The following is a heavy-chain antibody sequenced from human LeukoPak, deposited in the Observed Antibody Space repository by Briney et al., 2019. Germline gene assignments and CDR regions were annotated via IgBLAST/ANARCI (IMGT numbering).Heavy chain of an antibody. J-gene: IGHJ5*02. Sequence: GGPLRLSCAASGFRFSNYALTWVCQVPGKGLEWVSTISGSGGNTYYADSVKGRFTISRDNSKNTLFLQMNSLRAEDTAMFYCAHLTRGYSDSDYGSWGQGTLVTVSS. V-gene: IGHV3-23*01. CDR1: GFRFSNYA. D-gene: IGHD5-12*01. CDR3: AHLTRGYSDSDYGS. CDR2: ISGSGGNT.